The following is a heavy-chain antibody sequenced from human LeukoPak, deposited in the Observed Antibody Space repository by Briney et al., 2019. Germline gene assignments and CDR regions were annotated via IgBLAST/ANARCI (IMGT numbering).Heavy chain of an antibody. CDR1: GYTFTNYG. J-gene: IGHJ5*02. Sequence: ASVKVSCKASGYTFTNYGISWVRQAPGQGLEWMAWISTYDHDTNYAQKFRGRVTMTTDTSTSTAYMELRSLGSDDTAVYYCVRDYCCSGGTCDDCFDPWGQGTLVTVSS. CDR3: VRDYCCSGGTCDDCFDP. D-gene: IGHD2-15*01. V-gene: IGHV1-18*01. CDR2: ISTYDHDT.